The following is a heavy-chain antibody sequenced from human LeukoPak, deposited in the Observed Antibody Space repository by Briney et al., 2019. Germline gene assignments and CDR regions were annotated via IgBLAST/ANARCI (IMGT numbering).Heavy chain of an antibody. V-gene: IGHV3-20*04. CDR1: GFTFDDYG. D-gene: IGHD1-26*01. Sequence: PGGSLRLSCAASGFTFDDYGMSWVRQAPGKGLEWVSGINWNGGSTGYADSVKGRFTISRDNSKNTLYLQMNSLRAEDTAVYYCARDKIVGAHLENYWGQGTLVTVSS. J-gene: IGHJ4*02. CDR2: INWNGGST. CDR3: ARDKIVGAHLENY.